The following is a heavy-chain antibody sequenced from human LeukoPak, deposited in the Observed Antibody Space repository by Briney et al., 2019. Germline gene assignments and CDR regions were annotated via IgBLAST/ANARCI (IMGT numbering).Heavy chain of an antibody. CDR1: GGTFSSYA. CDR3: ARDRANVGGFDY. V-gene: IGHV1-69*04. Sequence: ASVKVSCKASGGTFSSYAISWVRQAPGQGLEWKGRIIPILGIANYAQKFQGRVTITADKSTSTAYMELSSLRSEDTAVYYCARDRANVGGFDYWGQGTLVTVSS. D-gene: IGHD3-10*02. CDR2: IIPILGIA. J-gene: IGHJ4*02.